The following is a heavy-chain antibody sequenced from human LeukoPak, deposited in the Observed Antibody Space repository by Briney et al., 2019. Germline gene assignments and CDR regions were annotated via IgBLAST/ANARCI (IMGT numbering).Heavy chain of an antibody. CDR1: GGSITNPNY. CDR3: AREGGPYRPLDY. V-gene: IGHV4-4*02. J-gene: IGHJ4*02. CDR2: VNLQGST. Sequence: SGTLSLTCGVSGGSITNPNYWTWVRQPPGKGLEWIGEVNLQGSTNYNPSLMGRVAISVDKSQNHISLQLTSVTAADTAVYYCAREGGPYRPLDYSGQGTLVTVSS.